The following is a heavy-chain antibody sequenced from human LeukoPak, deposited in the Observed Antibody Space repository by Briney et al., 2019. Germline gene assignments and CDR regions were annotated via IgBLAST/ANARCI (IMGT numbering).Heavy chain of an antibody. CDR1: GYTFTNYG. V-gene: IGHV1-18*01. D-gene: IGHD4-17*01. CDR2: ISPYKGNT. J-gene: IGHJ4*02. CDR3: ATEGGWGPTDYGDNVY. Sequence: GAPVKVSCKASGYTFTNYGITWGRQAPGQGLEWMGWISPYKGNTNYAQNLQGRVTMTTDTSTSTAYMEVRSLRSDDTAVYYCATEGGWGPTDYGDNVYWGQGTLVTVSS.